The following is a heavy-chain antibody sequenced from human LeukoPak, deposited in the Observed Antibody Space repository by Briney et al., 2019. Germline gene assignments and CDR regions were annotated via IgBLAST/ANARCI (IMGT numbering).Heavy chain of an antibody. Sequence: GSGPTLVKPTQTLTLTCTFSGFSLTTSGVGVGWIRQPPGKALEWLALIYWDADKRYSPSLKSRLSITKDTSKNQVVLTMTNMDPVDTAAYYCAHSPQRGYCSGGSCYEGEFDYWGQGTLVTVSS. CDR1: GFSLTTSGVG. D-gene: IGHD2-15*01. V-gene: IGHV2-5*02. CDR2: IYWDADK. J-gene: IGHJ4*02. CDR3: AHSPQRGYCSGGSCYEGEFDY.